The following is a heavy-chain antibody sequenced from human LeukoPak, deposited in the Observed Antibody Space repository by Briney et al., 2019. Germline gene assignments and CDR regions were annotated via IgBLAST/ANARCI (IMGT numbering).Heavy chain of an antibody. CDR2: ISYDGSNK. D-gene: IGHD2-21*02. CDR1: GFAFSSYV. J-gene: IGHJ6*02. V-gene: IGHV3-30-3*01. Sequence: QPGGSLRLSCAASGFAFSSYVMNWVRQAPGKGLEWVAVISYDGSNKYYADSVKGRFTISRDNSKNTLYLQMNSLRAEDTAVYYCARARSLEYCGGDCPTYYYYGMDVWGQGTTVTVSS. CDR3: ARARSLEYCGGDCPTYYYYGMDV.